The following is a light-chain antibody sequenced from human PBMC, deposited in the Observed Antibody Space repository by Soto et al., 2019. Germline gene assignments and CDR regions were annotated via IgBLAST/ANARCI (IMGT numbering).Light chain of an antibody. Sequence: QSALTQPPSASGSLGQSVTISCTGTSSDVGGYNYVSWHQQHPGKAPKVMIYEVTERPPGVPDRFSGSKPGNTASLNVSGLRAEDEADYYCSSFAGGGNPVLLGGGTKVTVL. CDR2: EVT. V-gene: IGLV2-8*01. CDR1: SSDVGGYNY. CDR3: SSFAGGGNPVL. J-gene: IGLJ2*01.